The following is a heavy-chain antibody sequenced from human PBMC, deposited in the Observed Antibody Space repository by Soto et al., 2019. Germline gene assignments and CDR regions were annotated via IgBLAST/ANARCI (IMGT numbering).Heavy chain of an antibody. J-gene: IGHJ3*02. CDR2: ISSSSSYI. CDR1: GFTFSSYS. D-gene: IGHD3-22*01. V-gene: IGHV3-21*01. CDR3: TRVCHSSESSGDDKWDAFDI. Sequence: EVQLVESGGGLVKPGGSLRLSCAASGFTFSSYSMNWVRQAPGKGLEWVSSISSSSSYIYYEDSVKGRFTISRDNAKNSRYLRMNSRTAGDTAVHYCTRVCHSSESSGDDKWDAFDIWGRGPMVPVSS.